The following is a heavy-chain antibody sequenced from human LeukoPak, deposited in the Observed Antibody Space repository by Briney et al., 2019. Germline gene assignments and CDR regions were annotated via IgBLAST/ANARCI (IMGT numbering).Heavy chain of an antibody. D-gene: IGHD2-2*01. CDR3: ARAGGRLVPAAVRFDP. J-gene: IGHJ5*02. Sequence: SGGSLRLSCAASGFTFSSYWMSWVRQAPGKGLEWVANIKQDGSEKSYVDSVRGRFTISRDNAKNSLYLQMNSLRAEDTALYYCARAGGRLVPAAVRFDPWGQGTLVTASS. V-gene: IGHV3-7*01. CDR2: IKQDGSEK. CDR1: GFTFSSYW.